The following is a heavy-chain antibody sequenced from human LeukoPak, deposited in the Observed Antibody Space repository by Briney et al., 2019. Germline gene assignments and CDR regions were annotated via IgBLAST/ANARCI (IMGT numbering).Heavy chain of an antibody. Sequence: SETLSLTCTVSGGSISNSYWSWIRQLPGKGLEWIGYIYYSGSTNYNPSLKSRVTISVDTSKNQLSLRLSSVTAADTAVYYCARADYSSTWSHDYYYMDVWGKGTTVTVSS. CDR3: ARADYSSTWSHDYYYMDV. CDR1: GGSISNSY. J-gene: IGHJ6*03. CDR2: IYYSGST. D-gene: IGHD6-13*01. V-gene: IGHV4-59*01.